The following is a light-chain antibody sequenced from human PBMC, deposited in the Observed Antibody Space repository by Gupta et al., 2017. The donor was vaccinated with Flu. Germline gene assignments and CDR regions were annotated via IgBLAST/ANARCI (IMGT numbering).Light chain of an antibody. CDR2: ANT. CDR1: SSNIGAGYD. V-gene: IGLV1-40*01. J-gene: IGLJ3*02. Sequence: QSVLTHSPSVTVAPGQRVTISCTGSSSNIGAGYDVHCYQQLPGTAPKLLIYANTNRPSCVPDRFSGSKSGTSASLAITGLQADDEADYYCQSYDSFWVFGGGTKLTVL. CDR3: QSYDSFWV.